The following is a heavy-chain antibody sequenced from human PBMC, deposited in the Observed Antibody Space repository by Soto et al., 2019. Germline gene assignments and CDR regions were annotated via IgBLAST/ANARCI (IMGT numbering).Heavy chain of an antibody. Sequence: GESLKISCIGSGYSFTSYWIGWVRQMPGKGLEWMGIIYAGDSDTRYSPSFQGQVTISADKSISTAYLQWSSLKASDTAMYYCARPEVGQQLGSWAFDIWGKGTMVTVSS. CDR3: ARPEVGQQLGSWAFDI. CDR2: IYAGDSDT. V-gene: IGHV5-51*01. J-gene: IGHJ3*02. D-gene: IGHD6-13*01. CDR1: GYSFTSYW.